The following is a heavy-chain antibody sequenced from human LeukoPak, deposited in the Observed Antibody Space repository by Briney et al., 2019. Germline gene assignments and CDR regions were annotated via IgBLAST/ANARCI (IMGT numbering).Heavy chain of an antibody. CDR2: ISTYNGNT. J-gene: IGHJ4*02. V-gene: IGHV1-18*01. Sequence: ATVKVSCKASGYTFSSYGISWVRQAPGQGLEWMGWISTYNGNTNYAQKLQGRVTMTTDTSTSTAYMELRSPRSDDTAVYYCARVDEDGFDYWGQGTLVTVSS. CDR1: GYTFSSYG. CDR3: ARVDEDGFDY.